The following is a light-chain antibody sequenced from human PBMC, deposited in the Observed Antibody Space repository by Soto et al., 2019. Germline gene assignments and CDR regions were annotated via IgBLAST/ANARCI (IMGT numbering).Light chain of an antibody. CDR1: SRDFGGYNH. J-gene: IGLJ1*01. V-gene: IGLV2-8*01. CDR3: SSYTGTSNFGV. CDR2: EVR. Sequence: QPALAHALSASAAPGHSITIPSPASSRDFGGYNHVSWYQQHPGKAPKLVIYEVRKRPSGVPDRFSGSKSGNTASLTVSGLQAEDEADYYCSSYTGTSNFGVFGPGTKVTVL.